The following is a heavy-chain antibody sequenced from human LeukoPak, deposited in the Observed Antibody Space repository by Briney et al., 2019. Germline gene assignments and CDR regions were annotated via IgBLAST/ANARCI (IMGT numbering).Heavy chain of an antibody. CDR1: GFTFDNHW. Sequence: PGGSLRLSCVASGFTFDNHWMHWVRQAPGKGLVWVSRINSDESSPGYADSVKGRFTISRDNAKNTLYLQMNSLRAEDTAVYYCARDLTTVTNYWGQGTLVTVSS. J-gene: IGHJ4*02. CDR3: ARDLTTVTNY. D-gene: IGHD4-17*01. V-gene: IGHV3-74*01. CDR2: INSDESSP.